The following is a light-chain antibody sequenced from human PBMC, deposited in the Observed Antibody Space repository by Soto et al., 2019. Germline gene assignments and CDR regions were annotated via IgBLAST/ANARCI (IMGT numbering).Light chain of an antibody. CDR3: AAWDDNLSGFYV. V-gene: IGLV1-47*01. J-gene: IGLJ1*01. Sequence: QSALTQSPSASGTPGQRVTISCSGSASTIGRNYVYWYQQLPGTAPKLLIYRNSQRPSGVPDRFSGSKSGTSASLAISGLRSEDEADSYCAAWDDNLSGFYVFGDGTKVTVL. CDR1: ASTIGRNY. CDR2: RNS.